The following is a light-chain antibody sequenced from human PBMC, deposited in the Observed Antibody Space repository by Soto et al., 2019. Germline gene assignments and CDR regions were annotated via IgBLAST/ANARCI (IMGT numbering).Light chain of an antibody. V-gene: IGLV2-14*01. CDR3: SSYTTSGAGV. J-gene: IGLJ2*01. Sequence: QSVVTQPASVSGSPGQSITISCTGTSSDVGGYNYVSWYQQHPGKAPKLMIYEVSNRPSGVSNRFSGSKSGNTASLTISGLQAEDEADYYCSSYTTSGAGVFGGGTQLTVL. CDR1: SSDVGGYNY. CDR2: EVS.